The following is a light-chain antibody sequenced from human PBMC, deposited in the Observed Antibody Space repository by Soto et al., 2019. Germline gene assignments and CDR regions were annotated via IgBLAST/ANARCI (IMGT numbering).Light chain of an antibody. V-gene: IGKV1-5*03. Sequence: IKMNQSPSTLSASVGDRVTITCRASQTISNWLAWYQQKPGQAPKLLIYKASTLESGVPSRFSGSGSGTEFTLTISSLQPEDFATYYCQQTYSIPWTFGQGTKVDI. CDR3: QQTYSIPWT. CDR1: QTISNW. J-gene: IGKJ1*01. CDR2: KAS.